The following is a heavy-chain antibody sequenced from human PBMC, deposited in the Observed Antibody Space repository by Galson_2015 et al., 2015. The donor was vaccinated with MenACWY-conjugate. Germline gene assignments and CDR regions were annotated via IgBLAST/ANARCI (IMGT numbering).Heavy chain of an antibody. CDR3: AGRNSSGGRGDFDY. D-gene: IGHD2-15*01. V-gene: IGHV1-46*01. CDR2: INPSSGTT. J-gene: IGHJ4*02. CDR1: GYTSTTDS. Sequence: SVKVSCKASGYTSTTDSIHWVRQAPGQGLEWMGKINPSSGTTTYAQKFQGRVTMTRDTSYMELYSLRFEDTAVYYCAGRNSSGGRGDFDYWGQGTLVTVSS.